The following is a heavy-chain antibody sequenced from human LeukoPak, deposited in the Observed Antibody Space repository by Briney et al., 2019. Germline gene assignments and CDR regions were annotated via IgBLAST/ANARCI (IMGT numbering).Heavy chain of an antibody. J-gene: IGHJ3*02. Sequence: GGSLRLSCAASGFTFSDYYMSWIRQAPGRGLEWVPYIMGSGSTTYYADSVKGRFTISRDNDKNSLHLQMNSLRAEDTAVYYCARDQGYSSGWSRDAFDIWGQGTTVTVSS. CDR2: IMGSGSTT. CDR3: ARDQGYSSGWSRDAFDI. CDR1: GFTFSDYY. V-gene: IGHV3-11*01. D-gene: IGHD6-19*01.